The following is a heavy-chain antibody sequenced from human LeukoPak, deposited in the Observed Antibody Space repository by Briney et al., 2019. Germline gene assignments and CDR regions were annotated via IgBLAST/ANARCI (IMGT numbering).Heavy chain of an antibody. V-gene: IGHV1-46*01. CDR3: ARSTAMELIDY. CDR2: INPGGGST. D-gene: IGHD5-18*01. CDR1: GYTFTKYY. J-gene: IGHJ4*02. Sequence: ASVKVSCKASGYTFTKYYMHWVRQAPGQGLEWVGIINPGGGSTLYAQKLQGRVTMTTDTSTSTAYMELRSLRSDDTAVYYCARSTAMELIDYWGQGTLVTVSS.